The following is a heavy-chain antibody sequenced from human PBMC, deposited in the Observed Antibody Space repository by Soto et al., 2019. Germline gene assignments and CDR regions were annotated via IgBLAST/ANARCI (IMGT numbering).Heavy chain of an antibody. D-gene: IGHD6-13*01. CDR1: GVAFSIYA. V-gene: IGHV3-23*01. CDR2: ISGSGGSS. CDR3: AKVTKRAAAGRYEYYKYGMDV. J-gene: IGHJ6*02. Sequence: GGSLRLSCAASGVAFSIYAMTWVFQAPGKGLEWVSVISGSGGSSYYADSVKGRFTISRDNSKNTLFLQMNGLRAEDTAVYYCAKVTKRAAAGRYEYYKYGMDVWGQGTTVTVSS.